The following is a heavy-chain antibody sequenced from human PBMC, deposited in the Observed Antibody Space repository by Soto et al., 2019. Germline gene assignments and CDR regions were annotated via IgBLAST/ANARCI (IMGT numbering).Heavy chain of an antibody. CDR1: GFTFTNAW. CDR3: TTDLLIGNHYYYGMDV. D-gene: IGHD1-1*01. Sequence: EVQLVESGGGVVKPGGSLRLASAASGFTFTNAWMNWVRQAPGKGLEWVGRIKSQTDGGTTDYAAPLKGRFTISREDSKNTMYLQMTRLKTENTAEYYCTTDLLIGNHYYYGMDVWGLGTTVTVSS. CDR2: IKSQTDGGTT. J-gene: IGHJ6*02. V-gene: IGHV3-15*07.